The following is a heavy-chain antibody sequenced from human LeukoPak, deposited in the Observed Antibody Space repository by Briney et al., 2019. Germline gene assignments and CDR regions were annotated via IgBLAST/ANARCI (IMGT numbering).Heavy chain of an antibody. CDR1: GFTFSSYW. D-gene: IGHD3-3*01. CDR2: INSDGGTT. Sequence: GGSLRLSCAASGFTFSSYWMHWVRRDPGQGLVWVSRINSDGGTTNYADSVKGRFTISRDNAKSTLYLQVNSLRAEDTAVYYCERARSGFLDYWGQGTLVTVSS. V-gene: IGHV3-74*01. CDR3: ERARSGFLDY. J-gene: IGHJ4*02.